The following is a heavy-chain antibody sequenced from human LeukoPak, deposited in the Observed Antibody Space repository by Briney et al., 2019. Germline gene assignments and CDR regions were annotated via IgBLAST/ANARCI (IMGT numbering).Heavy chain of an antibody. J-gene: IGHJ4*02. CDR1: GYSISSGYY. D-gene: IGHD5-24*01. V-gene: IGHV4-38-2*02. Sequence: SETLSLTCTVSGYSISSGYYWGWIRQPPGKGLEWIGSIYHSGSTYYNPSLKSRVTISVDTSKNQFSLKLSSVTAADTAVYYCARSERRDGYNYWGQGTLVTVSS. CDR2: IYHSGST. CDR3: ARSERRDGYNY.